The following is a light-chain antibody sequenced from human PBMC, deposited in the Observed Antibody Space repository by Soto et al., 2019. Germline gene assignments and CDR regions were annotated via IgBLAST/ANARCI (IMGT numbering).Light chain of an antibody. CDR2: DTS. CDR1: TGAVTGGHY. J-gene: IGLJ3*02. V-gene: IGLV7-46*01. CDR3: LLSHGRARV. Sequence: QSAVTQEPSLTVSPGGTVTLTCGSNTGAVTGGHYPYWFQRKPGQAPRTLIYDTSNKHSWTPARFSGSLLGGKAALTLSGAQPEDEAEYYCLLSHGRARVFGGGTKLTVL.